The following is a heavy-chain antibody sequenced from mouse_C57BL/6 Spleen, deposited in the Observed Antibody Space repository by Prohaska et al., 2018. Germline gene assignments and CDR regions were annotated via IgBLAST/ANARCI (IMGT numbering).Heavy chain of an antibody. D-gene: IGHD2-3*01. CDR3: AIGDDGYYGYAMDY. V-gene: IGHV1-74*01. CDR2: IHPTDSDT. CDR1: GYTFTSYW. J-gene: IGHJ4*01. Sequence: VKVSCKASGYTFTSYWIHCVKQRPGQGVEWIGRIHPTDSDTNYKQKFKGKATLTVDKSSSTAYMQLSSLTSEDSAVYYCAIGDDGYYGYAMDYWGQGTSVTVSS.